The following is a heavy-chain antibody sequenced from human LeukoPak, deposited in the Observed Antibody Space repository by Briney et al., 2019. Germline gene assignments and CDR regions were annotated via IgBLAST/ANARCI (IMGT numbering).Heavy chain of an antibody. CDR2: MYYSGST. Sequence: KPSETLSLTCTVSGGSISSYYWSWIRQSPGKGLEWIESMYYSGSTNYNPSLKSRVTISVDTSKNQFSLKLSSVTAAGTAVYYCARLRYDSSGYWTDYWGQGTLVTVSS. J-gene: IGHJ4*02. V-gene: IGHV4-59*08. D-gene: IGHD3-22*01. CDR3: ARLRYDSSGYWTDY. CDR1: GGSISSYY.